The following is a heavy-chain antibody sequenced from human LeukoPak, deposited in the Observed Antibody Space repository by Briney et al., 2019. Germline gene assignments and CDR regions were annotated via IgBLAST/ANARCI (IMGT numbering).Heavy chain of an antibody. CDR1: GGTFSSYA. CDR2: IIPILGIA. J-gene: IGHJ5*02. V-gene: IGHV1-69*04. Sequence: GASVKVSCKASGGTFSSYAISWVRQAPGQGLEWMGRIIPILGIANYAQKFQGRVTITADKSTSTAYMELSSLRSEDTAVYYCARVGITGTTMGVFDPWGQGTLVTVSS. D-gene: IGHD1-20*01. CDR3: ARVGITGTTMGVFDP.